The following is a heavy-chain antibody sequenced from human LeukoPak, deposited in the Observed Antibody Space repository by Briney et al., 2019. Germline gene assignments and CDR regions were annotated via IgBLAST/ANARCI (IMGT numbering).Heavy chain of an antibody. Sequence: ASVKVSCKASGYTFTGYYMHWVRQAPGQGLEWMGWINLNSGGTNYAQKFQGRVTMTRDTSISTAYMELSRLRSDDTAVYYCARDTIEHNYGGPLLYFDYWGQGTLVTVSS. J-gene: IGHJ4*02. CDR3: ARDTIEHNYGGPLLYFDY. CDR2: INLNSGGT. CDR1: GYTFTGYY. D-gene: IGHD4-23*01. V-gene: IGHV1-2*02.